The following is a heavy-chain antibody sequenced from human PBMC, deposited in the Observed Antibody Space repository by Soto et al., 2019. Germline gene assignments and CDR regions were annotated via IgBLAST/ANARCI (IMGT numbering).Heavy chain of an antibody. CDR3: ARMVVVVVEAEYETWFDP. CDR1: GGSISSYY. D-gene: IGHD2-15*01. J-gene: IGHJ5*02. Sequence: PSETLSLTCTVSGGSISSYYWSWIRQPPGKGLEWIGYIYYSGSTNYNPSLKSRVTISVDTSKNQFSLKLSSVTAADTAVYYCARMVVVVVEAEYETWFDPWGQGTLVTVSS. CDR2: IYYSGST. V-gene: IGHV4-59*01.